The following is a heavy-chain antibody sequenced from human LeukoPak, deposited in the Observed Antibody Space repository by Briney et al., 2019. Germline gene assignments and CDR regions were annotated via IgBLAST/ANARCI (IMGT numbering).Heavy chain of an antibody. Sequence: GSLRLSCAASGFTFSSCSVNWVRQAPGKGLEGVSYISGSSSSIKYADSVKGRFTISRDNAKNSLYLQMNSLRAEDTAVYYCARDYDRSGYYIDLDYWGQGTLVTVSS. CDR3: ARDYDRSGYYIDLDY. V-gene: IGHV3-48*04. D-gene: IGHD3-22*01. CDR1: GFTFSSCS. CDR2: ISGSSSSI. J-gene: IGHJ4*02.